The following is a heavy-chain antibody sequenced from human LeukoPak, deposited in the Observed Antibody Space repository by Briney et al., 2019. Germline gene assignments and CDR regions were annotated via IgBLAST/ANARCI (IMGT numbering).Heavy chain of an antibody. Sequence: PGGSLRLSCAASGFTFSSYAMSWVRQAPGKGLEWVSAISGSGGSTYYADSVKGRFTISRDNSKNTLYLQMSSLRAEDTAVYYCAKRGGHDFWSGYSFDYWGQGTLVTVSS. CDR1: GFTFSSYA. J-gene: IGHJ4*02. CDR2: ISGSGGST. D-gene: IGHD3-3*01. V-gene: IGHV3-23*01. CDR3: AKRGGHDFWSGYSFDY.